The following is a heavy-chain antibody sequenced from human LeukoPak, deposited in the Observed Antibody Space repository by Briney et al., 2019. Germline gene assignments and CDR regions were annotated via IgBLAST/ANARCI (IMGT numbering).Heavy chain of an antibody. V-gene: IGHV3-30*03. J-gene: IGHJ4*02. CDR2: ISYDGSNK. CDR3: ARGFCSGGSCYPVPYFDY. CDR1: GFTFSSYG. D-gene: IGHD2-15*01. Sequence: PGGSLRLSCAASGFTFSSYGMHWVRQAPGKGLEWVAVISYDGSNKYYADSVKGRFTISRDNSKNTLYLQMNSLRAEDTAVYYCARGFCSGGSCYPVPYFDYWGQGTLVTVSS.